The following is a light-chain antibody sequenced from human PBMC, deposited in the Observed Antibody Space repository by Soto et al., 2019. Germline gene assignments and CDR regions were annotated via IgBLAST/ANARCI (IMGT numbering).Light chain of an antibody. CDR3: QQYNSYPYT. J-gene: IGKJ2*01. CDR1: QSISSW. CDR2: KAS. V-gene: IGKV1-5*03. Sequence: DIQMTQSPSTLSASVGDRVTITCRASQSISSWLDWYQQKPGKAPKILIYKASSLASGVPSRFSGSGSGTEFTLTISSLQPDDFATYYCQQYNSYPYTFGQGTKLESK.